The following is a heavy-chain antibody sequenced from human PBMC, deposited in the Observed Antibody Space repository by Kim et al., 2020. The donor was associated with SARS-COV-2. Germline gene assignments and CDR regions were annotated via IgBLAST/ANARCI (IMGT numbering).Heavy chain of an antibody. D-gene: IGHD5-18*01. CDR1: GDSVSSNSAA. Sequence: SQTLSLTCAISGDSVSSNSAAWNWIRQSPSRGLEWLGRTYYRSKWYNDYAVSVKSRITINPDTSKNQFSLQLNSVTPEDTAVYYCASDSGYSYDIWFDPWGQGTLVTVSS. J-gene: IGHJ5*02. CDR2: TYYRSKWYN. CDR3: ASDSGYSYDIWFDP. V-gene: IGHV6-1*01.